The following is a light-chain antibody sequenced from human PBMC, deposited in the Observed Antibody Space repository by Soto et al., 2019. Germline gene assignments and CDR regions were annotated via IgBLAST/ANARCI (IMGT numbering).Light chain of an antibody. Sequence: EIVLTQSPATLSVSPGEGATLSCRASQSVSSDLAWYQQRPGQAPRLLIYGASTRAAGVPARFGGSGSGTEFTLAISSLQSEDFPVAYCHQYKNWPPWSFGHGTKLEIK. CDR3: HQYKNWPPWS. J-gene: IGKJ1*01. CDR2: GAS. V-gene: IGKV3-15*01. CDR1: QSVSSD.